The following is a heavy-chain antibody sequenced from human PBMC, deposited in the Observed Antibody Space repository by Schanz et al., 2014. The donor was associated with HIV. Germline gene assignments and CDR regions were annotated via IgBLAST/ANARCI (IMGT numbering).Heavy chain of an antibody. CDR3: ARGEAITYYYHYYGMDV. CDR1: GFTFSSYA. Sequence: QEQVVESGGRVVQPGRSLRLACAASGFTFSSYAMHWVRQAPGTGLEWVAVIWYDGTNDHYADSVKGRFTISRDNSKNTLYLQMNSLRVEDTAVYYCARGEAITYYYHYYGMDVWGQGTTVTVSS. CDR2: IWYDGTND. D-gene: IGHD1-20*01. V-gene: IGHV3-33*01. J-gene: IGHJ6*02.